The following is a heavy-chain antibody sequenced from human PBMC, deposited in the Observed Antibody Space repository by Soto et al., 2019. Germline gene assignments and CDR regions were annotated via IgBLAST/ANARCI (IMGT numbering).Heavy chain of an antibody. CDR3: AREGGNYFYGMDV. CDR1: GFTFSNYW. CDR2: INGDGGST. Sequence: GGSLRLSCAASGFTFSNYWMHWVRQAPGKGLVWVSRINGDGGSTTYADSVKGRFTITRDNAKNTLYLQMNNLRAEDTAVYYCAREGGNYFYGMDVWGQGTTVTVSS. J-gene: IGHJ6*02. V-gene: IGHV3-74*01.